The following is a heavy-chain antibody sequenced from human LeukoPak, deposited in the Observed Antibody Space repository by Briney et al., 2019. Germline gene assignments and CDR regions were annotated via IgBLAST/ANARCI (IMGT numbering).Heavy chain of an antibody. Sequence: SETLSLTCTVSRGSISSYYWSWIRQPPGKGLEWIGYIYYSGSTNYNPSLKSRVTISVDTSKNQFSLKLSSVSAADTAVYYCARSVAGSPAFDIWGQGTMVTVSS. CDR1: RGSISSYY. CDR3: ARSVAGSPAFDI. V-gene: IGHV4-59*08. J-gene: IGHJ3*02. CDR2: IYYSGST. D-gene: IGHD6-19*01.